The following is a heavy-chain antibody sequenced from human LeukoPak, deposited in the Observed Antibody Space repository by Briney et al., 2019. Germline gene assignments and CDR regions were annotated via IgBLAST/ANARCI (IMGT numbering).Heavy chain of an antibody. J-gene: IGHJ4*02. V-gene: IGHV3-48*03. CDR1: GFTFSSYE. CDR2: ISSSGSTI. Sequence: GGSLRLSCAASGFTFSSYEMNWVRQAPGKGLEWVSYISSSGSTIYYADSVKGRFTISRDNAKNSLYLQMNSLRAEDTAVYYCAKGSNYYDSSGNWGQGTLVTVSS. CDR3: AKGSNYYDSSGN. D-gene: IGHD3-22*01.